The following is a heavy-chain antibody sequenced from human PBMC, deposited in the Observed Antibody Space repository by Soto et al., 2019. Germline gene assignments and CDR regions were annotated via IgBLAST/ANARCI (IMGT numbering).Heavy chain of an antibody. Sequence: QVQLVESGGGVVQPGRSLRLSCAASGFRFSDYGIHWVRQAPGKGLEWVALISYDGSKTFYTDSVKGRFTISRDNSKNTMYLQIDRLRAEDTDVYYCAKMDADLLPYYYYGMDVWGQGTTVTVSS. J-gene: IGHJ6*02. D-gene: IGHD1-26*01. CDR2: ISYDGSKT. V-gene: IGHV3-30*18. CDR1: GFRFSDYG. CDR3: AKMDADLLPYYYYGMDV.